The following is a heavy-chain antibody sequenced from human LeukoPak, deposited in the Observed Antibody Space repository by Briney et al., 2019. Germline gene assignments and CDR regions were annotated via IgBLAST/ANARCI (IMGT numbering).Heavy chain of an antibody. Sequence: GGSLRLSCAASGSTFDDYAMHWVRQAPGKGLEWVSGISWSSGSIGYADSLKGRFTISRDNGRNSLYLQMNSLRAEDTALYYCAKDRRGSITAVGSALDYWGQGTLVTVSS. V-gene: IGHV3-9*01. D-gene: IGHD6-13*01. J-gene: IGHJ4*02. CDR3: AKDRRGSITAVGSALDY. CDR1: GSTFDDYA. CDR2: ISWSSGSI.